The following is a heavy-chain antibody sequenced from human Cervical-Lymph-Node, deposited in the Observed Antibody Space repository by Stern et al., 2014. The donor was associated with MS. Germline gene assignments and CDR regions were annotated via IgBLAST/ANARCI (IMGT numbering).Heavy chain of an antibody. V-gene: IGHV3-11*01. CDR2: ISRGGTSV. D-gene: IGHD2-15*01. J-gene: IGHJ4*02. Sequence: VQLVQSGGGLVKAGGSLRLSCAASGFTFSDYYMSWIRQAPGKGLEWVSYISRGGTSVYYAESVEGRFTISRDNAKNSLFLQMNSLRAEDTAIYYCVRGLCKSRICYPFDYWGQGTPVTVSS. CDR3: VRGLCKSRICYPFDY. CDR1: GFTFSDYY.